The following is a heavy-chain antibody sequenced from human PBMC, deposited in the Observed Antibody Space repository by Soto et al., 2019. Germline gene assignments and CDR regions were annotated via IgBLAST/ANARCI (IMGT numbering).Heavy chain of an antibody. CDR1: GYTFTSYD. CDR2: MNPNSGNT. Sequence: QVQLVQSGAEVKKPGASVKVSCKASGYTFTSYDINWVRQATGQGLEWMGWMNPNSGNTGYEQKFQGRVTMTRNTPRSTAYMGLSSLRSEDTAVYYCAGVRSGPRNYHYGMGVWGQGTTVTGSS. CDR3: AGVRSGPRNYHYGMGV. J-gene: IGHJ6*02. V-gene: IGHV1-8*01. D-gene: IGHD5-12*01.